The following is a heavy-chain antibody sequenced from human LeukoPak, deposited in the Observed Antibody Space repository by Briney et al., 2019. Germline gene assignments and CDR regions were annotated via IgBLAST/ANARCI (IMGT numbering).Heavy chain of an antibody. J-gene: IGHJ5*02. CDR1: GFTFSSYG. D-gene: IGHD6-19*01. CDR2: ISGSGGST. CDR3: AKDSSGWRAGYNWFDP. V-gene: IGHV3-23*01. Sequence: GGSLRLSCPASGFTFSSYGMSWVRQAPGKGLEWVSAISGSGGSTYYADSVKGRFTISRDNSKNTLYLQMNSLRAEDTAVYYCAKDSSGWRAGYNWFDPWGQGTLVTVSS.